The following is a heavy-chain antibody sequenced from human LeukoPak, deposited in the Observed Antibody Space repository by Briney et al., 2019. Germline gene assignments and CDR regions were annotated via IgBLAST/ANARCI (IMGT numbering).Heavy chain of an antibody. CDR2: VSGSGGST. CDR3: AKDKVGSGWSLHYYGMDV. Sequence: PGGSLRLSCAASGFTFTNYAVSWVRQAPGKGLEWVSAVSGSGGSTYHADSVKGRFTISRDNSKNTLYLQMNSLRAEDTALYYCAKDKVGSGWSLHYYGMDVWGQGTTVTVSS. CDR1: GFTFTNYA. J-gene: IGHJ6*02. V-gene: IGHV3-23*01. D-gene: IGHD6-19*01.